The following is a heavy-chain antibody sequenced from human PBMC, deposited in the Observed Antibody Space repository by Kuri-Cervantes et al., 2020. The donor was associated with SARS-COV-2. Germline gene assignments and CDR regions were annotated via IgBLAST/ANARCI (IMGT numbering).Heavy chain of an antibody. J-gene: IGHJ4*02. CDR1: GFTFSNYA. CDR3: ARVSRSGYLDY. V-gene: IGHV3-64*02. D-gene: IGHD3-3*01. CDR2: ISSNGDST. Sequence: GGSLRLSCAASGFTFSNYAMYWVRQAPGKGLEYVSAISSNGDSTYYADSVKGRFTMSRDNSKSTLYLQMGSLRAEDMAVYYCARVSRSGYLDYWGQGTLVTVSS.